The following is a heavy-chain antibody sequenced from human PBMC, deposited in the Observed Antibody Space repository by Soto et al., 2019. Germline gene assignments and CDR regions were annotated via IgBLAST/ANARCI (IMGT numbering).Heavy chain of an antibody. V-gene: IGHV3-23*01. CDR1: GFTFSTYA. CDR3: AHPRGYGVFDAVDI. D-gene: IGHD4-17*01. J-gene: IGHJ3*02. Sequence: EVQLLESGGGLVQPGGSLRLSCAASGFTFSTYAMNWVRQAPGKGLEWVSAISKTGVSTYYAESVRGRFTISRDNSINTLYLQMSCLRTEDTAVYYCAHPRGYGVFDAVDIWGQGTMVTVSS. CDR2: ISKTGVST.